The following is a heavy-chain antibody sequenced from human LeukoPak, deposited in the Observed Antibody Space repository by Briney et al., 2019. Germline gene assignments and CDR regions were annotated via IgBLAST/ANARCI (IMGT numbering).Heavy chain of an antibody. V-gene: IGHV5-10-1*01. CDR1: GYSFTSYW. D-gene: IGHD3-10*01. CDR2: IDPSDSYT. J-gene: IGHJ4*02. Sequence: GESLRISCKGSGYSFTSYWISWVRQMPGKGLEWMGRIDPSDSYTNYSPSFQGHVTISADKSISTAYLQCSSLKASDTAMYYCARQGLLWFGELLPPFDYWGQGTLVTVSS. CDR3: ARQGLLWFGELLPPFDY.